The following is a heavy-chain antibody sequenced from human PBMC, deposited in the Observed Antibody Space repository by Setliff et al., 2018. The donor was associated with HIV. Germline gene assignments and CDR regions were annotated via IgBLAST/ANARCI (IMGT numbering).Heavy chain of an antibody. CDR1: GYKFNIFG. Sequence: ASVKVSCKTSGYKFNIFGVSWVRQATGQGLEWMGWMNPNSGNTGYAQKFQGRVTISRNTSISTAYMELSGLRSEDTAVYYCARGRGRYYDSRSYLDYWGQGTLVTVSS. CDR3: ARGRGRYYDSRSYLDY. CDR2: MNPNSGNT. D-gene: IGHD3-22*01. J-gene: IGHJ4*02. V-gene: IGHV1-8*01.